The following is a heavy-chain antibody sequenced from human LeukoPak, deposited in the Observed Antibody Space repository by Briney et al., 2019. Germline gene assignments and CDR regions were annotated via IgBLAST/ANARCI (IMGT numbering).Heavy chain of an antibody. J-gene: IGHJ4*02. CDR3: ARDLRRSSSVGEFDY. D-gene: IGHD6-6*01. CDR2: ISAYNGNT. Sequence: ASVKVSCKASGYTFTSYGISWVRQAPGQGLEWMGWISAYNGNTNYAQKLQGRVTMTTDTSTSTAYMELRSLRSDDTAVYYCARDLRRSSSVGEFDYWGQGTLVTVSS. CDR1: GYTFTSYG. V-gene: IGHV1-18*01.